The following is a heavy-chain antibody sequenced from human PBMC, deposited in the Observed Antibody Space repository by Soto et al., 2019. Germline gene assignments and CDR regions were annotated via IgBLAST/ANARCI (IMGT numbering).Heavy chain of an antibody. CDR3: TTPNMTQAN. CDR1: GFTSSNAW. V-gene: IGHV3-15*02. J-gene: IGHJ4*02. CDR2: IKIKTDGGTT. Sequence: EVQLVESGGALVKPGGSLRLSCAASGFTSSNAWMSGVRQAPGKGLEWVGRIKIKTDGGTTDYAAPVKGRFTISRDDSKNMLYLQMNSLKTEDTAVYYCTTPNMTQANWGQGTLVTVSS.